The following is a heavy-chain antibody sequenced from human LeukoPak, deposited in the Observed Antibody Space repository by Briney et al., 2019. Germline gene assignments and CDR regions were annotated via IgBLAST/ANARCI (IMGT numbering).Heavy chain of an antibody. CDR3: AKDMGNGAYYYYFDY. D-gene: IGHD3-22*01. V-gene: IGHV3-30*02. Sequence: GGSLRLSCAASGFTFSSYSMNWVRQAPGRGLEWVAFIRYDGNIKQYADSVKGRFTISRDNSKNTLYLQMNSLRAEDTAVYYCAKDMGNGAYYYYFDYWGQGTLVTVSS. CDR1: GFTFSSYS. J-gene: IGHJ4*02. CDR2: IRYDGNIK.